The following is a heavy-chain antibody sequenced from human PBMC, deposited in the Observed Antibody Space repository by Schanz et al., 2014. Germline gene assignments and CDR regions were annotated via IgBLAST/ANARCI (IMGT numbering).Heavy chain of an antibody. CDR3: ARGPSTGAFDI. J-gene: IGHJ3*02. Sequence: QVQLVQSGAEVKKPGVSVKVSCKASGYTFTTYYIHWVRQATGQGLEWMGIINPSGGSTSYAQKFQGRVTMTRDTSTSTVYMELSSLRSEDTAVYFCARGPSTGAFDIWGQGTMVTVSS. CDR1: GYTFTTYY. V-gene: IGHV1-46*03. CDR2: INPSGGST.